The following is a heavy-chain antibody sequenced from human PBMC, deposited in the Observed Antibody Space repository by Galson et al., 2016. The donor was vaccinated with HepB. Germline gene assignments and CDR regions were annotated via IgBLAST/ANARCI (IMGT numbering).Heavy chain of an antibody. J-gene: IGHJ5*02. CDR1: GYTFTGYF. V-gene: IGHV1-2*02. Sequence: SVKVSCKASGYTFTGYFIHWVRQAPGQGLEWMGWIKPNSGGTNYGQKFQGRVTMTRETSISAAYMELSRLRSDDTAVYYCVRGSRSSSWYLVDPYNWFDPWGQGTLVTVSS. CDR2: IKPNSGGT. CDR3: VRGSRSSSWYLVDPYNWFDP. D-gene: IGHD6-13*01.